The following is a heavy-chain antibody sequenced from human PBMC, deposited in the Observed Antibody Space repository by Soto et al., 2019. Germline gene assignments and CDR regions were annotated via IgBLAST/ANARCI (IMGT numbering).Heavy chain of an antibody. CDR3: ARTAAAGKYYYGMDV. CDR1: GYSFTSYW. V-gene: IGHV5-51*01. D-gene: IGHD6-13*01. CDR2: ICPGDSDT. Sequence: GESLKISCKGSGYSFTSYWIGWARQMPGKGLEWMGIICPGDSDTRYSPSFQGQVTISADKSISTAYLQWSSLKASDTAMYYCARTAAAGKYYYGMDVWGQGTTVTVSS. J-gene: IGHJ6*02.